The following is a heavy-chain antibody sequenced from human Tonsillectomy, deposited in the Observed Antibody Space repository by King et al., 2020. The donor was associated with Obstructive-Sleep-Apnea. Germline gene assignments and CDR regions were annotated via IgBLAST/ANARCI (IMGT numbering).Heavy chain of an antibody. CDR2: ISYDGSNK. D-gene: IGHD2-2*01. J-gene: IGHJ6*02. V-gene: IGHV3-30*04. CDR3: ARDLGTSCCYGMDV. CDR1: GFTFSSYA. Sequence: QVQLVESGGGVVQPGRSLRLSCAASGFTFSSYAMHWVRQAPGKGLEWVAVISYDGSNKYYADSVKGRFTISRDNSKNTLHLQMNSLRAEDTAVYYCARDLGTSCCYGMDVWGQGTTVTVSS.